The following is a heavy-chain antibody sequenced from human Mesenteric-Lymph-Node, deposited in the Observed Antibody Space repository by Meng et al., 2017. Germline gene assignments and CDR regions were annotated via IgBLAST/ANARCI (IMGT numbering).Heavy chain of an antibody. CDR3: ARVGSSSWYRALDY. Sequence: SETLSLTCTVSGGSISSYYWSWIRQPPGKGLEWIGYIYYSGSTNYNPSLKSRVTISVDTSKNQFSLKLSSVTAADTAVYYCARVGSSSWYRALDYWGQGTQVT. D-gene: IGHD6-13*01. CDR1: GGSISSYY. CDR2: IYYSGST. J-gene: IGHJ4*02. V-gene: IGHV4-59*01.